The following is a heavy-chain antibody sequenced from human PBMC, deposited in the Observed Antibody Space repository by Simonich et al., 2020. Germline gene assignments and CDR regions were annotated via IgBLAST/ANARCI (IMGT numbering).Heavy chain of an antibody. CDR2: ISRISSYI. J-gene: IGHJ4*02. D-gene: IGHD3-3*01. Sequence: EVQLVESGGGLVKPGGSLRLSCAASGFTFSSFSMNWVAQAPGKGLGWCTSISRISSYIYYADSGKGRFTISRDNAKNSLYLQMNSLRAEDTAVYYCARKRFLEWFFDYWGQGTLVTVSS. V-gene: IGHV3-21*01. CDR3: ARKRFLEWFFDY. CDR1: GFTFSSFS.